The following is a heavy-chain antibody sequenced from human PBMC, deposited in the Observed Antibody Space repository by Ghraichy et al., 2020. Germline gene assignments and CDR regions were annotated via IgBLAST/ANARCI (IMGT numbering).Heavy chain of an antibody. CDR3: ARGLSVTIFGVVIGRLPGWFDL. V-gene: IGHV4-34*01. CDR1: GGSFSGYY. Sequence: SETLSLTCAVYGGSFSGYYWSWIRQPPGKGLEWIGEINHSGSTNYNPSLKSRVTISVDTSKNQFSLKLSSVTAADTAVYYCARGLSVTIFGVVIGRLPGWFDLWGQGTLVTVSS. D-gene: IGHD3-3*01. J-gene: IGHJ5*02. CDR2: INHSGST.